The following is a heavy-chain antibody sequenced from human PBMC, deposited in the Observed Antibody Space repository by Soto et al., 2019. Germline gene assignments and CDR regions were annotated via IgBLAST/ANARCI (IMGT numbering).Heavy chain of an antibody. J-gene: IGHJ6*02. D-gene: IGHD3-10*01. Sequence: SETLSLTCTVSGDSLGNYYWFWIRQPVGKGLEWIGRVSSSGNTNANPTLNSRATMSIDTSKNQFSLRLRSVTAADTAVYYCGSAHYKMFHGSYAMDVWGEAATVPISS. CDR1: GDSLGNYY. CDR3: GSAHYKMFHGSYAMDV. CDR2: VSSSGNT. V-gene: IGHV4-4*07.